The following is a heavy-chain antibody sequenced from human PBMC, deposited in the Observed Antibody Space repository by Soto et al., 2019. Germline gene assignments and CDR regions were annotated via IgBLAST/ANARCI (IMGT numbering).Heavy chain of an antibody. CDR2: IIPIFGTA. D-gene: IGHD2-15*01. CDR3: ASVAPSYYGMDV. J-gene: IGHJ6*02. CDR1: GGTFSSYA. V-gene: IGHV1-69*13. Sequence: SVKVSCKASGGTFSSYAISWVRQAPGQGLEWMGGIIPIFGTANYAQKFQGRVTITADESTSTAYMELSSLRSEDTAVYYCASVAPSYYGMDVWGQGTKVTVSS.